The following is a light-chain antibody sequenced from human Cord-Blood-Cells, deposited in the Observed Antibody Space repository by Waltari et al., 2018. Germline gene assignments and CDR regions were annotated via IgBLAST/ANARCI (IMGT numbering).Light chain of an antibody. CDR2: DVS. CDR3: SSYTSSSTLV. CDR1: NSDVGGYNY. V-gene: IGLV2-14*01. Sequence: QSALTQPASVSGSPGQSITISCTGPNSDVGGYNYVSWYQQHPGKAPKLMIYDVSNRPSGVSNRFSGSKSGNTASLTISGLQAEDEADYYCSSYTSSSTLVFGGGTKLTVL. J-gene: IGLJ3*02.